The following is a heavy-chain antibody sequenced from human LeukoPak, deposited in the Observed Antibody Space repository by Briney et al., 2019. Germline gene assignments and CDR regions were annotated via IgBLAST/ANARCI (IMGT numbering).Heavy chain of an antibody. D-gene: IGHD3-22*01. Sequence: ASVTVSYKSSVYTFTIYGISWVRQAPGQGREWMGWISAYNGNTNNEQKLQGRVTMTTDTSTSTAYMELRSLRSDDTAVYYCARVRGYYDSSGPRDYWGQGTLVTVSS. CDR3: ARVRGYYDSSGPRDY. CDR2: ISAYNGNT. CDR1: VYTFTIYG. V-gene: IGHV1-18*01. J-gene: IGHJ4*02.